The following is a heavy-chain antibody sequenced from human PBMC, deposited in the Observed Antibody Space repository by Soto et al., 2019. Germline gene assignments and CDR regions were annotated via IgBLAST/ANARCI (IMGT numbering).Heavy chain of an antibody. D-gene: IGHD3-3*01. CDR1: GFTGSNNY. J-gene: IGHJ4*02. CDR3: AKGYRFGYDLLFPDY. Sequence: GTQRQTWTAVGFTGSNNYRSWVSQTPGKGLEWVSVIYSGGTTYYADSVKGRFTISRDNSKNTLYLQMNSLRAEDTAVYYCAKGYRFGYDLLFPDYWGQATLVTLAS. CDR2: IYSGGTT. V-gene: IGHV3-53*01.